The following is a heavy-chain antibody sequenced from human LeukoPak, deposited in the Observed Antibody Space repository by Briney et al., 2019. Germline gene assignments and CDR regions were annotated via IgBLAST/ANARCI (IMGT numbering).Heavy chain of an antibody. D-gene: IGHD5-18*01. CDR3: ARVKAMVTFDY. V-gene: IGHV3-48*01. Sequence: GGSLRLSCAASGFTFSSYSMNWVRQAPGKGLEWVSYISSSSSTIYYADSVKGRFTISRDNAKNSLYLQMNSLRGEDTAVYYCARVKAMVTFDYWGQGTLVTVSS. CDR2: ISSSSSTI. J-gene: IGHJ4*02. CDR1: GFTFSSYS.